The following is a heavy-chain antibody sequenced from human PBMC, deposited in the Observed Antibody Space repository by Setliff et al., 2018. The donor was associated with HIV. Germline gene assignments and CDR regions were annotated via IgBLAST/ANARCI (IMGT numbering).Heavy chain of an antibody. CDR1: GFAFSTYA. D-gene: IGHD3-10*01. CDR2: ISDSGGGT. CDR3: ARARVLLPYYYLDV. V-gene: IGHV3-23*01. Sequence: GGSLRLSCAASGFAFSTYAMSWVRQAPGKGLEWVSAISDSGGGTYYADSVKGRFTVSRDNSKYTLYLQMNRLRVEDTAVYYCARARVLLPYYYLDVWGKGTTVTVS. J-gene: IGHJ6*03.